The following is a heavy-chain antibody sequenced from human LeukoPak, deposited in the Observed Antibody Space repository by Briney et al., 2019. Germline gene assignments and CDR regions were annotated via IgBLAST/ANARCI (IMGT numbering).Heavy chain of an antibody. CDR1: GFSFRSYG. D-gene: IGHD2-2*01. J-gene: IGHJ4*02. CDR2: ISYDGSNE. Sequence: GGSLRLSCAASGFSFRSYGMHWVRQAPGKGLEWVAVISYDGSNEYYADSVKGRFTISRDNSKNTLYLQMNSLRAEDTAVYYCAKEGYCSSNRCYDIDYWGQGTLVTVSS. CDR3: AKEGYCSSNRCYDIDY. V-gene: IGHV3-30*18.